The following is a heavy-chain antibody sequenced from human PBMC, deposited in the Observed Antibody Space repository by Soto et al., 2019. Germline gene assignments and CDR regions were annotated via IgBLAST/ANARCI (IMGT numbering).Heavy chain of an antibody. Sequence: EVQLVESGGGLVQPGGSLRLSCAASGFTFSSYWMSWVRQAPGKGLEWVANIKQDGSEKYYVDSVKGRFNISRDNAKNSLYLQMNSLRAEDTAVYYCARDGGNSDYYYYMDVWGKGTTVTVSS. J-gene: IGHJ6*03. V-gene: IGHV3-7*01. D-gene: IGHD1-26*01. CDR1: GFTFSSYW. CDR3: ARDGGNSDYYYYMDV. CDR2: IKQDGSEK.